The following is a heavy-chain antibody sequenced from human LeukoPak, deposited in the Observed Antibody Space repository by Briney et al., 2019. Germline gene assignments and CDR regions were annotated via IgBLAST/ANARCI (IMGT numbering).Heavy chain of an antibody. D-gene: IGHD1-26*01. V-gene: IGHV4-34*01. Sequence: PSETLSLTCAVYGGSFSGYYWSWIRQPPGKGLEWIGEINHSGSTNYNPSLKSRVTMSVDTSKNQFSLKPSSVTAADTAVYYCARERRVGATLRPSYFDYWGQGTLVTVSS. J-gene: IGHJ4*02. CDR3: ARERRVGATLRPSYFDY. CDR2: INHSGST. CDR1: GGSFSGYY.